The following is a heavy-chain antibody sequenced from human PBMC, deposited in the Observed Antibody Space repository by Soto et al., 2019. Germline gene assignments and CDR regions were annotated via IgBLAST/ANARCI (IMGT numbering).Heavy chain of an antibody. D-gene: IGHD1-1*01. CDR2: TWNDGSNK. V-gene: IGHV3-33*01. J-gene: IGHJ3*02. Sequence: QVQLVESGGGVVQPGRSLRLSCVASGFTFSTYGMHWVRQAPGKGLEWVAMTWNDGSNKYYTDSMKDRFTISRDNSKNTLYLQMYSLRGEESAVYYCTIELTDMQAFDIWGQGTMVSVSS. CDR3: TIELTDMQAFDI. CDR1: GFTFSTYG.